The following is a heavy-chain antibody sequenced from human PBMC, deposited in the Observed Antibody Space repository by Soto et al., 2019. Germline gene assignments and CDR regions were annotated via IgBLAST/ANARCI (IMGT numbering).Heavy chain of an antibody. V-gene: IGHV1-18*04. CDR1: GYTFTSYG. CDR3: ARYCSSTSCYLYYSSGIDV. J-gene: IGHJ6*04. D-gene: IGHD2-2*01. Sequence: ASVKVSCKASGYTFTSYGISWVRQAPGQGLEWMGWISAYNGNTNYAQKLQGRVTMTTDTFTSTAYMEMRSLRSDDTAVYYCARYCSSTSCYLYYSSGIDVCGKGITVSISA. CDR2: ISAYNGNT.